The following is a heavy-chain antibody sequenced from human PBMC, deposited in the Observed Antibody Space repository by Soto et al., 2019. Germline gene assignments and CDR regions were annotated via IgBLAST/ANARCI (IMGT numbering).Heavy chain of an antibody. CDR3: ARRGPNNSYGYDHRLDP. D-gene: IGHD5-18*01. CDR1: GGSISSNSYF. CDR2: VHFRGST. J-gene: IGHJ5*02. V-gene: IGHV4-39*01. Sequence: QLQLQESGPGLMKPSETLSLTCSVSGGSISSNSYFWDWIRQSPGKGLEWIGSVHFRGSTYYNPYLKSRVNISVDTSTNPFSLKLTSVTAADRAVYYCARRGPNNSYGYDHRLDPWGQGTLVTVSS.